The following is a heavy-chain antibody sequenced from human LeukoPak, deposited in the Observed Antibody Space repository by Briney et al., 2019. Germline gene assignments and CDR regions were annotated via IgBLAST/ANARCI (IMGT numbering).Heavy chain of an antibody. CDR2: IYNSGST. Sequence: SETLSLTCAVSGNSISNTYYWGWIRQPPGKELEWIGSIYNSGSTHYNPSLKSRVTISVDTSKNQFSLKLSSVTAADTAVYYCARNSSGDYFDYWGQGTLVTVSS. D-gene: IGHD1-26*01. V-gene: IGHV4-38-2*01. CDR3: ARNSSGDYFDY. J-gene: IGHJ4*02. CDR1: GNSISNTYY.